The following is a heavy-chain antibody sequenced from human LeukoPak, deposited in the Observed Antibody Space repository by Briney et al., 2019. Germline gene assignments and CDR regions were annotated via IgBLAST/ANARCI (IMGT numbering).Heavy chain of an antibody. V-gene: IGHV3-49*04. CDR3: TTDYQLDY. J-gene: IGHJ4*02. CDR2: IRTKANDETT. D-gene: IGHD2-2*01. CDR1: GFTFGAFV. Sequence: GGSLRLSCTASGFTFGAFVVSWVRQTPGKGLEWVGFIRTKANDETTKYAASVQGRFTISRGDSNSIAYLQMNSLKTEDTAVYYCTTDYQLDYWGQGTLVTVSS.